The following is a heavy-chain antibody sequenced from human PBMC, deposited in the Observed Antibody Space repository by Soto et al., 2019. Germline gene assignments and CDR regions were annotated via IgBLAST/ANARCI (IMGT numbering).Heavy chain of an antibody. CDR1: GGSISSGGYY. Sequence: PSETLSLTCTVSGGSISSGGYYWSWIRQHPGKGLEWIGYFYYSGSTYYNPSLKSRVTISVDTSKNQFSLKLSSVTAADTAVYYCARAYYYGSGSYYNPSFFDYWGQGTLVTVSS. D-gene: IGHD3-10*01. CDR2: FYYSGST. J-gene: IGHJ4*02. V-gene: IGHV4-31*03. CDR3: ARAYYYGSGSYYNPSFFDY.